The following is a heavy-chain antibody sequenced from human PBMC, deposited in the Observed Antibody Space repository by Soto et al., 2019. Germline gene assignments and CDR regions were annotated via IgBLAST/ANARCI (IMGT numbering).Heavy chain of an antibody. CDR1: AYTFSSYY. V-gene: IGHV1-46*01. J-gene: IGHJ5*02. Sequence: XSGKVSCAASAYTFSSYYMHWVRQAPGQGPEWMGIINPSGGSTSYAQKFQGRVTMTRDTSTSTVYMELSSLRSEDTAVYYCARGGYYDSSGYDNWFDPWGQGTLVTVSS. CDR3: ARGGYYDSSGYDNWFDP. CDR2: INPSGGST. D-gene: IGHD3-22*01.